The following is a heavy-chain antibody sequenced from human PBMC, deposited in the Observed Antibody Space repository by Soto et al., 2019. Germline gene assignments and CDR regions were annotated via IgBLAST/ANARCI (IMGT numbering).Heavy chain of an antibody. D-gene: IGHD6-13*01. CDR2: IYYSGST. CDR3: ARHRGYXSXXXXYYYYYMDV. J-gene: IGHJ6*03. Sequence: SETLSLTCTVSGGSISSSSYYWGWIRQPPGKGLEWIGSIYYSGSTYYNPSLKSRVTISVDTSKNQFSLKLSSVTAADTAVYYCARHRGYXSXXXXYYYYYMDVWGKGTTVTVSS. V-gene: IGHV4-39*01. CDR1: GGSISSSSYY.